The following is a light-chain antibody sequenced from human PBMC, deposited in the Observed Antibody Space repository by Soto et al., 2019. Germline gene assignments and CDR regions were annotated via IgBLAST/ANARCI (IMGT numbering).Light chain of an antibody. Sequence: DIQMTQSPSTLSASVGDRVTITCRASQSVTTWLGWYQQKPGQAPQVLIYKASNLQSGVPSRFCGSGCGTEFTLTISSLQPDDFATYYCQQYNTHSPYTFGQGTKLEIK. CDR1: QSVTTW. CDR2: KAS. J-gene: IGKJ2*01. V-gene: IGKV1-5*03. CDR3: QQYNTHSPYT.